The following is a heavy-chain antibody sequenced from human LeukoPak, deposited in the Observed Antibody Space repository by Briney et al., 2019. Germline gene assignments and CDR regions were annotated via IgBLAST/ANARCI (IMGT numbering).Heavy chain of an antibody. Sequence: GGCRRLACAASAFTFTIHCMSWSRQVPGWGLAYLSTMSSRGGSTYDAASVKGRFTISRDNSKNSLYLQMTTLRAEDTAVYYWAKGTRPDMTVAHTVEKWGQGTLVTVSS. CDR3: AKGTRPDMTVAHTVEK. D-gene: IGHD4-23*01. J-gene: IGHJ4*02. V-gene: IGHV3-23*01. CDR1: AFTFTIHC. CDR2: MSSRGGST.